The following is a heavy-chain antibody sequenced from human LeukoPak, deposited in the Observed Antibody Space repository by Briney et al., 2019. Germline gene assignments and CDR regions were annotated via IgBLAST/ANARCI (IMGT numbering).Heavy chain of an antibody. J-gene: IGHJ4*02. CDR3: ARARGTYYDFWSGSTYYFDY. V-gene: IGHV3-13*01. Sequence: GGSLRLSCAASGFTFSSYDMHWVRQATGKGLEWVSAIGTAGDTYYPGSVKGRFTISRENAKNSLYLQMNSLRAGDTAVYYCARARGTYYDFWSGSTYYFDYWGQGTLATVSS. CDR2: IGTAGDT. D-gene: IGHD3-3*01. CDR1: GFTFSSYD.